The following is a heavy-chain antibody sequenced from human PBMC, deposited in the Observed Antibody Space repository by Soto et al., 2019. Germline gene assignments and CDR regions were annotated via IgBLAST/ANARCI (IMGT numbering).Heavy chain of an antibody. Sequence: ASVKVSCKASGYTFTNNDVSWVRQATGQGLEWMGWMNPGSGDTGYAQKFQGRVTMTRDISIATAYMELSSLRSDDTAIYYCATMAKFGSLNWFDTRGQGTLVTVSS. J-gene: IGHJ5*02. D-gene: IGHD3-10*01. CDR2: MNPGSGDT. CDR3: ATMAKFGSLNWFDT. CDR1: GYTFTNND. V-gene: IGHV1-8*01.